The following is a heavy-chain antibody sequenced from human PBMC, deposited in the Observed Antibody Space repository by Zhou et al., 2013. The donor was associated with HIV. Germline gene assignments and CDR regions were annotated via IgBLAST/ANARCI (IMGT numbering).Heavy chain of an antibody. V-gene: IGHV3-15*01. Sequence: EVQLVESGGGLVKPGGSLRLSCAASGFTFSNAWMSWVRQAPGKGLEWVGRIKSKIDGGTTDFAAPVKGRFTISRDDSKNTLYVQMNSLKTEDTAVYYCTTDGYVWGSYRNFDYWGQGTLVTVSS. CDR2: IKSKIDGGTT. CDR3: TTDGYVWGSYRNFDY. D-gene: IGHD3-16*02. CDR1: GFTFSNAW. J-gene: IGHJ4*02.